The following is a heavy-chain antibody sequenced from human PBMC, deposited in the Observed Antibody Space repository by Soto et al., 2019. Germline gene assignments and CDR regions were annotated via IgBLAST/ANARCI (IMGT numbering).Heavy chain of an antibody. J-gene: IGHJ6*02. CDR3: ARDLQGWELGYYYYGMDV. D-gene: IGHD1-26*01. Sequence: ASVKVSCKASGYTFTSYGISWVRQVPGQGLEWMGWISAYNGNTNYAQKLQGRVTMTTDTSTSTAYMELRSLRSDDTAVYYCARDLQGWELGYYYYGMDVWGQGTTVTVSS. CDR1: GYTFTSYG. V-gene: IGHV1-18*01. CDR2: ISAYNGNT.